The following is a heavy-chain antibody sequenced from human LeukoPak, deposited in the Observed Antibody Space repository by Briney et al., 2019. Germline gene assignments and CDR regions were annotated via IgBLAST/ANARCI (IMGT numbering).Heavy chain of an antibody. D-gene: IGHD6-13*01. CDR1: GGSISSYY. Sequence: SETLSLTCTVSGGSISSYYWGWIRQPPGKGLEWIGSIYYSGSTYYNPSLKSRVTISVDTSKNQFSLKLSSVTAADTAVYYCARLVRAAAGTYYYYYGMDVWGQGTTVTVSS. J-gene: IGHJ6*02. CDR3: ARLVRAAAGTYYYYYGMDV. CDR2: IYYSGST. V-gene: IGHV4-39*07.